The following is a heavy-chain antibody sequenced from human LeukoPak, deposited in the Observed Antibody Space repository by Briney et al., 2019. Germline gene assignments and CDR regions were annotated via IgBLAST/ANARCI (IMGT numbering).Heavy chain of an antibody. CDR2: ISSSSSYI. CDR3: AIAGPMVRGVTSFDY. Sequence: GGSLRLSCAASGFTFSSYSMNWVRQAPGKGLEWVSSISSSSSYIYYADSVKGRSTISRDNAKNSLYLQMNSLRAEDTAVYYCAIAGPMVRGVTSFDYWGQGTLVTVSS. V-gene: IGHV3-21*01. CDR1: GFTFSSYS. J-gene: IGHJ4*02. D-gene: IGHD3-10*01.